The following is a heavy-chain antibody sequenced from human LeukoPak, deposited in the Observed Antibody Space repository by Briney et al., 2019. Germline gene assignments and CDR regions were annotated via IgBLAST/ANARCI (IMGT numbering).Heavy chain of an antibody. CDR3: ARVLYYYDSSGYSQRYFDY. V-gene: IGHV4-61*02. CDR2: IYTSGTT. CDR1: GDSISSGSYY. J-gene: IGHJ4*02. Sequence: PSETLSLTCTVSGDSISSGSYYWSWIRQPAGKGLEWIGRIYTSGTTNYNPSLKSRVTISVDTSKNQFSLKLSSVTAADTAVYYCARVLYYYDSSGYSQRYFDYWGQGTLVTVSS. D-gene: IGHD3-22*01.